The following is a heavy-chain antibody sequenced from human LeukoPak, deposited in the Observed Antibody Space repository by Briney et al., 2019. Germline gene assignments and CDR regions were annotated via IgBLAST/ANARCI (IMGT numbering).Heavy chain of an antibody. D-gene: IGHD4-17*01. J-gene: IGHJ4*02. CDR1: GGSISSYY. CDR3: ARDGPSTVTSWGYYFDY. CDR2: IYYSGST. V-gene: IGHV4-59*01. Sequence: SETLSLTCTVSGGSISSYYWSWIRQPPGKGLEWIGYIYYSGSTNHNPSLKSRVTISVDTSKNQLSLNLSSVTAADTAMYYCARDGPSTVTSWGYYFDYWGRGTLVTVSS.